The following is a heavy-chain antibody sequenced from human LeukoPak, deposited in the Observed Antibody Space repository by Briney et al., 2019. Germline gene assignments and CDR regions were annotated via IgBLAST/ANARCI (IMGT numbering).Heavy chain of an antibody. CDR3: ARGVTAGVDF. CDR2: MSPNSGNT. V-gene: IGHV1-8*01. CDR1: GYTFTTYD. D-gene: IGHD6-25*01. J-gene: IGHJ4*02. Sequence: ASVKVSCKASGYTFTTYDINWVRQATGQGLEWMGWMSPNSGNTGYAQKFRGRVTMTRDTSINTAYMELSSLTSEDTAVYFCARGVTAGVDFWGQGTLVTVSS.